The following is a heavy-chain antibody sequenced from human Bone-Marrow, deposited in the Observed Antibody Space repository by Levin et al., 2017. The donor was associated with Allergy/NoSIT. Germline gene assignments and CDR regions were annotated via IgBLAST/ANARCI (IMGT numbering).Heavy chain of an antibody. D-gene: IGHD2-2*01. CDR1: GGSMSNYY. J-gene: IGHJ5*02. CDR2: IYFTGSI. V-gene: IGHV4-59*01. Sequence: LRLSCTVSGGSMSNYYWSWIRQPPGKGLEWMGYIYFTGSINYNPSLKSRVSISVDAPKNQFSLNLSSVTAADTAVYYCARLPSSSRNLYNWFDPWGQGTLVTVSS. CDR3: ARLPSSSRNLYNWFDP.